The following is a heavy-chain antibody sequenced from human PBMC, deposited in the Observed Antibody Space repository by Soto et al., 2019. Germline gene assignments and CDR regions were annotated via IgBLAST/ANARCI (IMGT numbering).Heavy chain of an antibody. J-gene: IGHJ4*02. V-gene: IGHV1-3*01. CDR1: GYTFRRYA. CDR3: AREGQWLAGDH. D-gene: IGHD6-19*01. Sequence: QVLLVQSEAEVKEPGASVTVSCRASGYTFRRYAIHWVRQAPGRSLEWMGWISVGNGNARYSQDFQDRVTITRDTSASTVYMELNSLRSEDTALYYCAREGQWLAGDHRGQGTLVTVSP. CDR2: ISVGNGNA.